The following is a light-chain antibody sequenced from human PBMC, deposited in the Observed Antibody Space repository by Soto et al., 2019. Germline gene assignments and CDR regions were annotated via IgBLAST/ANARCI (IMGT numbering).Light chain of an antibody. Sequence: DIQLTPSPSTLSASVGDTITSTCRASQSINTWLAWYQQRPGKAPKLLIYKASTLESGVPSNFSGSGSGTEFTLTISSLQPDDFATYYCQHYNSYSEAFGQGTKVDIK. V-gene: IGKV1-5*03. CDR3: QHYNSYSEA. J-gene: IGKJ1*01. CDR1: QSINTW. CDR2: KAS.